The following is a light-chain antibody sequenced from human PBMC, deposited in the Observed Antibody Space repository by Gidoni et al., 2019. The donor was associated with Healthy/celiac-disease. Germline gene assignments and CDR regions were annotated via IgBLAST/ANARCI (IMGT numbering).Light chain of an antibody. J-gene: IGKJ2*01. V-gene: IGKV1-8*01. CDR2: DAS. Sequence: AIRMTQSPSSFSASTGDRVTITCRASQGISSYLAWYQQKPGKAPKLLIYDASTLQRGVPSRFSGSGSGTDFTITISCLQSEDFATYYCQQYYSYPYTFGQGTKLEIK. CDR3: QQYYSYPYT. CDR1: QGISSY.